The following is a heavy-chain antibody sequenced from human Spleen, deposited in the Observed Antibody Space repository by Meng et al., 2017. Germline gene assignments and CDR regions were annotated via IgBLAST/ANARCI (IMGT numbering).Heavy chain of an antibody. V-gene: IGHV3-48*03. D-gene: IGHD3-22*01. Sequence: GESLKISCAASGFTFSNYEMNWLRQAPGKGLEWIAYINTSGNTIYYVDSVKGRLTISRDNAKNSLYLQMNSLRVEDTTVYYCARAPGYDYDIGGFYFAYWGQGTVVTVSS. CDR1: GFTFSNYE. CDR3: ARAPGYDYDIGGFYFAY. CDR2: INTSGNTI. J-gene: IGHJ4*02.